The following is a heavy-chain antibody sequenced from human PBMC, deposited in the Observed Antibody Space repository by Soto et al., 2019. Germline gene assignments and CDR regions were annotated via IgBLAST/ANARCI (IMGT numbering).Heavy chain of an antibody. Sequence: SGPTLVNPTQTLTLTCTFSGFSLSTSGVGVGWIRQPPGKALEWLALIYWNDDKRYSPSLKSRLTITKDTSKNRVVLTMTNMDPVDTATYYCAHLHTFLLGMDVWGQGTTVTVSS. D-gene: IGHD3-16*01. CDR1: GFSLSTSGVG. CDR2: IYWNDDK. V-gene: IGHV2-5*01. J-gene: IGHJ6*02. CDR3: AHLHTFLLGMDV.